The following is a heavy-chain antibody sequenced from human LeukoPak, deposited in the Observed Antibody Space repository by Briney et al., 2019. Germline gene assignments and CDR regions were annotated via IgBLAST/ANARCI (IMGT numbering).Heavy chain of an antibody. V-gene: IGHV4-38-2*02. CDR1: GYSISSGYY. CDR2: IYHSGST. D-gene: IGHD3-16*01. J-gene: IGHJ4*02. CDR3: ARARHDYVSYFDY. Sequence: PSETLSLTCTVSGYSISSGYYWGWIRPPPGKGLEWIGSIYHSGSTYYNPSLKSRVTISVDTSKNQFSLKLSSVTAADTAVYYCARARHDYVSYFDYWGQGTLVTVSS.